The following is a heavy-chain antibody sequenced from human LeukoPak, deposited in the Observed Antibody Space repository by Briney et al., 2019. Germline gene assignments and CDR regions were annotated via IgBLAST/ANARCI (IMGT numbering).Heavy chain of an antibody. CDR2: IYTSGST. CDR1: GGSISSYY. CDR3: ATSPKVTYFDY. Sequence: SETLSLTCTVSGGSISSYYWSWIRQPAGKGLEWIGRIYTSGSTNYSPSLKSRVTISVDTSKNQFSLKLSSVTAADTAVYYCATSPKVTYFDYWGQGTLVTVSS. J-gene: IGHJ4*02. V-gene: IGHV4-4*07.